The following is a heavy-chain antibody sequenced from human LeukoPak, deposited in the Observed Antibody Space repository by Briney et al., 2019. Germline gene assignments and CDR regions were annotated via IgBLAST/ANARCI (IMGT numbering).Heavy chain of an antibody. D-gene: IGHD2-2*01. CDR1: GFTFDDYA. V-gene: IGHV3-9*01. Sequence: GGSLRLSCAASGFTFDDYAMHWVRQAPGKGLEWVSGISWNSGSIGYADSVKGRFTISRDNAKNSLYLQMNSLRAEDTAVYYCARYPTFCSSTSCYYYYYYGMDVWGQGTTVTVSS. J-gene: IGHJ6*02. CDR2: ISWNSGSI. CDR3: ARYPTFCSSTSCYYYYYYGMDV.